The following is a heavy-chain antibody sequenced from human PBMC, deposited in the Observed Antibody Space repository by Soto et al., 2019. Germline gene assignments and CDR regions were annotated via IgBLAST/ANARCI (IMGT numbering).Heavy chain of an antibody. CDR2: IYTSGST. V-gene: IGHV4-4*07. D-gene: IGHD7-27*01. J-gene: IGHJ4*02. Sequence: QVQLQESGPGLVKPSETLSLTCTVSGGSISSYYWSWIRQPAGKGLVWIGRIYTSGSTNYNPSLKSRVTMSVDTSKNQFSLKLSSVTAADTAVYYCARSRRTGDLLDYWGQGTLVTVSS. CDR1: GGSISSYY. CDR3: ARSRRTGDLLDY.